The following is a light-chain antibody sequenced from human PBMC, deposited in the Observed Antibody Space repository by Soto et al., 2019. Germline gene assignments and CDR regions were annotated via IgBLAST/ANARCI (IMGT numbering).Light chain of an antibody. CDR3: QQSYSTTWT. J-gene: IGKJ1*01. Sequence: DIQITQSPSTLSSSVAERFTITCRASQGISTYLNWYHQKPGKAPKLLIYAASSLQSGVPSRFSGSGSETDFTLTISSLQPEDFATYSCQQSYSTTWTFGQGTKVDI. CDR2: AAS. V-gene: IGKV1-39*01. CDR1: QGISTY.